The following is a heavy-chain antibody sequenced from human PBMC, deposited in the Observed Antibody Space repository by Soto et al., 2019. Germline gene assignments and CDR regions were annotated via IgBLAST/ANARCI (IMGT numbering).Heavy chain of an antibody. CDR1: GANVSSTDW. CDR2: INHRGSA. D-gene: IGHD6-13*01. CDR3: ARYNAASGTYYFDF. J-gene: IGHJ4*02. Sequence: PSETLSLTCTVSGANVSSTDWWSWVRQPPGKGPEWIGEINHRGSANYNPSLKSRVTISVDISKSQFSLRLTSVTAADTAVYYCARYNAASGTYYFDFWGQGALVTSPQ. V-gene: IGHV4-4*02.